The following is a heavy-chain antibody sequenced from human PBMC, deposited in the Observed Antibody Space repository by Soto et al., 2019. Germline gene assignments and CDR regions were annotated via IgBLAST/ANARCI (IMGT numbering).Heavy chain of an antibody. J-gene: IGHJ6*02. CDR2: IIPISGTA. Sequence: SVKVSCKASGGTFSSYAISWVRQAPGQGLEWMGGIIPISGTANYAQKFQGRVTITADESTSTAYMELSSLRSEDTAVYYCARSQGSSTSLEIYYYFYYGMDVWGQGTTVTVSS. CDR3: ARSQGSSTSLEIYYYFYYGMDV. D-gene: IGHD2-2*01. CDR1: GGTFSSYA. V-gene: IGHV1-69*13.